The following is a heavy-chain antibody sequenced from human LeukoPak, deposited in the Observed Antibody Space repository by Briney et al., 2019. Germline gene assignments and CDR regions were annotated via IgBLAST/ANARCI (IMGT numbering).Heavy chain of an antibody. CDR1: GGSISGYF. V-gene: IGHV4-59*01. CDR2: IYYSGST. J-gene: IGHJ4*02. CDR3: ARDDVTSGWYYFDY. D-gene: IGHD6-19*01. Sequence: KPSETLSLTCTVSGGSISGYFWSWIRQPPGKGPEWIGYIYYSGSTDYNPSLKSRVTISVDTSKNQFSLKLSSVTAADTAVYYCARDDVTSGWYYFDYWGQGTLVTVSS.